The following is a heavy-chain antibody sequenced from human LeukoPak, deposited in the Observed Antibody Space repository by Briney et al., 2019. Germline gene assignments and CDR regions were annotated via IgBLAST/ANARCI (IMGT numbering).Heavy chain of an antibody. V-gene: IGHV4-38-2*02. Sequence: SGTLSLTCAVSGYSISSGFYWGWIRQPPGKGLEWIGSIYHSGSTYYNPSLKSRVTISVDTSKNQFSLKLSSVTAADTAVYYCARDTLPAAMRSWFDPWGQGTLVTVSS. CDR1: GYSISSGFY. CDR2: IYHSGST. J-gene: IGHJ5*02. CDR3: ARDTLPAAMRSWFDP. D-gene: IGHD2-2*01.